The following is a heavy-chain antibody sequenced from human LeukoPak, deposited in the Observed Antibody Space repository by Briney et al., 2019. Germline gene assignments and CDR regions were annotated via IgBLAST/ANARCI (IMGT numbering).Heavy chain of an antibody. D-gene: IGHD3-22*01. J-gene: IGHJ4*02. CDR1: GFTFNIYW. V-gene: IGHV3-74*01. CDR2: INNDGSST. Sequence: PGGSLRLSCAASGFTFNIYWMHWVRQAPGKGLVWVSRINNDGSSTSYADSVKGRFTISRDNAKNTLYLQMNSVRAEDTAVYHCARKASSSGYYDLDYWGQGTLVTVSS. CDR3: ARKASSSGYYDLDY.